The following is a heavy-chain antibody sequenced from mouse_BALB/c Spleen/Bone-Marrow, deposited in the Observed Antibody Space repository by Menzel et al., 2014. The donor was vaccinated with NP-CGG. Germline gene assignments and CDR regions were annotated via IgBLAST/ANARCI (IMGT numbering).Heavy chain of an antibody. CDR1: GFTFSSYA. Sequence: DVQLQESGGGLVKPGGSLKLSCAGSGFTFSSYAMSWGRQTPEKRLEWVASISSGGGTYYPASVKGRFTISRDNVRNILYLQMSSLRSEDTAMYYCARGGGLRGLYLMDYWGQGTSVTVSS. CDR2: ISSGGGT. CDR3: ARGGGLRGLYLMDY. V-gene: IGHV5-6-5*01. D-gene: IGHD2-4*01. J-gene: IGHJ4*01.